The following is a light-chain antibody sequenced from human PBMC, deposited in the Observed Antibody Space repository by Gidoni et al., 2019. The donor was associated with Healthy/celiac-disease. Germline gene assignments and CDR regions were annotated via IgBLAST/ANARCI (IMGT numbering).Light chain of an antibody. CDR2: GAS. V-gene: IGKV3-15*01. J-gene: IGKJ3*01. Sequence: EIVMTQSPATLSVSPGERVTLSCRASQSVSSNLAWYQQKPGQAPRLLIYGASTRATGIPARFSGSGSGTEFTLTISSLQSEDFAVYYCQQKFTFGPGTKVDIK. CDR3: QQKFT. CDR1: QSVSSN.